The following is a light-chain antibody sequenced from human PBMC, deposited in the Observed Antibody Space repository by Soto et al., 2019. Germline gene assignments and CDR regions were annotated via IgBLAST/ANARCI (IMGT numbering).Light chain of an antibody. CDR1: QSVNNY. V-gene: IGKV3-11*01. J-gene: IGKJ5*01. CDR3: QQRSSWPIT. Sequence: EIVLTQSPATLSLSPGERATLSCRASQSVNNYLAWYQQKPGQAPRLLIYDASNRATGIPARFSGSGSGTDFTITITSLEPEDFAVYYCQQRSSWPITFGQGTRLEIK. CDR2: DAS.